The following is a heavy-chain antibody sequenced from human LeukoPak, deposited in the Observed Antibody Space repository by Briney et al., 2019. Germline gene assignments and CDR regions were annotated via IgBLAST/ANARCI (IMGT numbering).Heavy chain of an antibody. CDR1: GFTFSSYS. D-gene: IGHD3-10*01. V-gene: IGHV3-21*01. CDR2: ISSSSGYI. Sequence: PGGSLRLSCAASGFTFSSYSMNWVRQAPGKGLEWVSSISSSSGYIYYADSVKGRFTISRDNAKNSLYLQMNGLRPEDTAVYFCAKDWGHKFASGSSYLDSWGQGTLVTVSS. J-gene: IGHJ4*02. CDR3: AKDWGHKFASGSSYLDS.